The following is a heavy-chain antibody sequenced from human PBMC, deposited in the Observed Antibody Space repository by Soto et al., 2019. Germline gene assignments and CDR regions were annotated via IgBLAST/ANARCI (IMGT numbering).Heavy chain of an antibody. CDR3: AKATGTIFGVVIRYYYYGMDV. Sequence: LRLSCAASGFTFSSYAMSWVRQAPGKGLEWVSAISGSGGSTYYADSVKGRFTISRDNSKNTLYLQMNSLRAEDTAVYYCAKATGTIFGVVIRYYYYGMDVWGQGTTVTVSS. D-gene: IGHD3-3*01. CDR1: GFTFSSYA. J-gene: IGHJ6*02. V-gene: IGHV3-23*01. CDR2: ISGSGGST.